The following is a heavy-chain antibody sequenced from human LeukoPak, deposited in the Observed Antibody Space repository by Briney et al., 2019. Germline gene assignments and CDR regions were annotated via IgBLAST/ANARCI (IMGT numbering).Heavy chain of an antibody. CDR3: AREESDWSSLGYYYHYMDV. Sequence: PSETLSLTCTVSGGSISSYYWSWIRQPAGKGLEWIGRIYTSGSTNYNPSLTSRVTMSVDTSKNQYSLKLASVTAADTAVYYCAREESDWSSLGYYYHYMDVWGKGTTVTISS. CDR1: GGSISSYY. D-gene: IGHD3-9*01. CDR2: IYTSGST. J-gene: IGHJ6*03. V-gene: IGHV4-4*07.